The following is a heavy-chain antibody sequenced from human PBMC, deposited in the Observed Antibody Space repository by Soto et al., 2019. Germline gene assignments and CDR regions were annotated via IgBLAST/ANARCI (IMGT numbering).Heavy chain of an antibody. CDR2: ISGSGGST. Sequence: HPGGSLRLSCAASGFTFSSYAMSWVRQAPGKGLEWVSAISGSGGSTYYADSVKGRFTISRDNSKNTLYLQMNSLRAEDTAVYYCARDPFETDSIVGINSSREGLYWGQGTLVTVSS. D-gene: IGHD6-6*01. V-gene: IGHV3-23*01. CDR3: ARDPFETDSIVGINSSREGLY. J-gene: IGHJ4*02. CDR1: GFTFSSYA.